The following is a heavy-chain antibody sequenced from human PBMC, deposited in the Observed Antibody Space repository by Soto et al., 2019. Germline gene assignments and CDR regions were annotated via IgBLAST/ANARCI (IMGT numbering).Heavy chain of an antibody. J-gene: IGHJ5*02. Sequence: GASVKVSCKASGYTFTSYAMHWVRQAPGQRLEWMGWINAGNGNTKYSQKFQGRVTITRDTSASTAYMELSSLRSEDTAVYYCARSAFGILTVWFDPWGQGTLVTVSS. CDR2: INAGNGNT. V-gene: IGHV1-3*01. D-gene: IGHD3-9*01. CDR3: ARSAFGILTVWFDP. CDR1: GYTFTSYA.